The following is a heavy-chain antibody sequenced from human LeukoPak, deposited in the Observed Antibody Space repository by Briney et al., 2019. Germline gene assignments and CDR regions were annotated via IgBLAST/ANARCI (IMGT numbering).Heavy chain of an antibody. CDR3: AKRIVVSGMGFDS. V-gene: IGHV3-23*01. CDR1: GFTFSSYA. CDR2: ISGNGQNT. Sequence: GGSLRLSCAASGFTFSSYAMTWVRKAPGKGLEWVSGISGNGQNTYYADSVKGRFTISRDNSKNTLYLQMNNMRAEDTAVYYCAKRIVVSGMGFDSWGQETLVTVSS. D-gene: IGHD3-22*01. J-gene: IGHJ4*02.